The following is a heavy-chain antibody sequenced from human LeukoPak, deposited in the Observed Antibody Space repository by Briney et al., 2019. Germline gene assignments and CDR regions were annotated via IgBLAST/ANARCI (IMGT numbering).Heavy chain of an antibody. D-gene: IGHD2-2*01. CDR3: ASMEHSPPRNDCSSTSCLSYYYYGMDV. J-gene: IGHJ6*04. CDR1: GGTFSIYA. Sequence: ASVKVSCKASGGTFSIYAISWVRQAPGQGLEWMGGIIPIFGTANYPQKFQGRVTITADESTSTAYMELSSLRSEDTAVYYCASMEHSPPRNDCSSTSCLSYYYYGMDVWGKGTAVTVSS. V-gene: IGHV1-69*13. CDR2: IIPIFGTA.